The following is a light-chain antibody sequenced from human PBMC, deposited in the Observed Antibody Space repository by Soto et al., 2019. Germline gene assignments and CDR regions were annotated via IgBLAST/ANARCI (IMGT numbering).Light chain of an antibody. CDR1: QRVSSN. Sequence: EIVMTQSPATLSVSPGERATLSCRASQRVSSNLAWYQQKPGQAPRILIYGASTRATGIPARFSGSGSGTECTLTISSLQSEDFAVYYCQHYNNWPRTFGQGTKVEIK. CDR2: GAS. CDR3: QHYNNWPRT. V-gene: IGKV3-15*01. J-gene: IGKJ1*01.